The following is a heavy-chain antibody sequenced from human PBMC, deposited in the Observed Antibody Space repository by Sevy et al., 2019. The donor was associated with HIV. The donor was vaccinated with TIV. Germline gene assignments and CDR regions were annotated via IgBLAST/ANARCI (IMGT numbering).Heavy chain of an antibody. D-gene: IGHD2-2*01. CDR1: EYTLSELS. CDR3: ARGDPRGRYCSSTSCYHRDAFDI. V-gene: IGHV1-24*01. J-gene: IGHJ3*02. Sequence: ASVKVSCKVSEYTLSELSMHWVRQAAGKGLEWMGSFDPEDGETIYAQKFQGRVTMTEDTSTDTAYMELSSLRSEDTAVYYCARGDPRGRYCSSTSCYHRDAFDIWGQGTMVTVSS. CDR2: FDPEDGET.